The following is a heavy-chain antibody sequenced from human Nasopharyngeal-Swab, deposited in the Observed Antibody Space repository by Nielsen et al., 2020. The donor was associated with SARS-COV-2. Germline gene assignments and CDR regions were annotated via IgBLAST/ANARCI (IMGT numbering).Heavy chain of an antibody. CDR3: ARAPSPDDSSGGGY. CDR1: GFTFSIYG. V-gene: IGHV3-33*01. CDR2: IWYDGSNK. Sequence: GESLKISCVASGFTFSIYGMHWVRQAPGKGLEWLASIWYDGSNKYYAGPVKGRFTISRDNSKNTVYLQMNSLRGEDTAVYYCARAPSPDDSSGGGYWGQGTLVTVSS. D-gene: IGHD3-22*01. J-gene: IGHJ4*02.